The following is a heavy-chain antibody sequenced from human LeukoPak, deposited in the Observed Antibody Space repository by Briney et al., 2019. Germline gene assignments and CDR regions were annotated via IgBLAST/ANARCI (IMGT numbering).Heavy chain of an antibody. CDR1: GFTFSSYG. J-gene: IGHJ3*02. Sequence: GGSLRLSCAASGFTFSSYGMHWVRQAPGKGLEWVAFIRYDGSNKYYADSVKGRFTISRDNSKNTLYLQMNSLRAEDTAVYYCAHLLTMVRGVEDAFDIWGQGTMVTVSS. CDR3: AHLLTMVRGVEDAFDI. V-gene: IGHV3-30*02. CDR2: IRYDGSNK. D-gene: IGHD3-10*01.